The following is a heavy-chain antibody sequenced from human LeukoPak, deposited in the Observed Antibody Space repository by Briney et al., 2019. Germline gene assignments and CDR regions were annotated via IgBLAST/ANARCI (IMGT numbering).Heavy chain of an antibody. CDR1: GFTVISTH. Sequence: GGSLRLSCAVSGFTVISTHMSWVRQAPGKGLEWVSIIYRGGSTYYTDSVRGRFTIARDEFKNTVHLQMNSLRAEDTAVYYCARARSPSSGYLLRDHNWFDPWGQGTLVTVSS. D-gene: IGHD3-22*01. CDR2: IYRGGST. J-gene: IGHJ5*02. CDR3: ARARSPSSGYLLRDHNWFDP. V-gene: IGHV3-66*01.